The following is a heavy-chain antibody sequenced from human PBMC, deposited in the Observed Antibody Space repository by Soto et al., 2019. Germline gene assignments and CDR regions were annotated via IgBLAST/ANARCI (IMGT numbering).Heavy chain of an antibody. CDR1: GGTFSSYT. CDR3: ARGGDGYDVSAFDI. D-gene: IGHD5-12*01. V-gene: IGHV1-69*02. CDR2: IIPILGIA. Sequence: QVQLVQSGAEVKKPGSSVKVSCKASGGTFSSYTISWVRQAPGQGLEWMGRIIPILGIANYAQKFQGRVTITADKSTSTAYMELSSLRSEDTAVYYCARGGDGYDVSAFDIWGQGTMVTVSS. J-gene: IGHJ3*02.